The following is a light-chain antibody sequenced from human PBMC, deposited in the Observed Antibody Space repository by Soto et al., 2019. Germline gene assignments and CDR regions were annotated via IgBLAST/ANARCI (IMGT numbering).Light chain of an antibody. CDR2: GNI. CDR3: QAYDTSLSGGVV. Sequence: QSVLTQPPSVSGAPGQRVTISCTGTSSDLGAGFDVHWYQQLPGTAPKLLIYGNINRPSGVPDRFSGSKSGTSASLVITGLQAEDEDDYYCQAYDTSLSGGVVFGAGTKLTVL. CDR1: SSDLGAGFD. J-gene: IGLJ2*01. V-gene: IGLV1-40*01.